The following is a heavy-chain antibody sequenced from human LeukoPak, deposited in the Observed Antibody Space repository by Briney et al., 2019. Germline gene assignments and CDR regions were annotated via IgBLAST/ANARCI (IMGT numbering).Heavy chain of an antibody. CDR2: ISWNSGSI. CDR3: AELGITMIGGV. CDR1: GFTFDDYA. V-gene: IGHV3-9*01. Sequence: GRSLRLSCAASGFTFDDYAMHWVRQAPGKGLEWVSGISWNSGSIGYADSVKGRFTISRDNAKNSLYLQMNSLRAEDTAVYYCAELGITMIGGVWGKGTAVTISS. J-gene: IGHJ6*04. D-gene: IGHD3-10*02.